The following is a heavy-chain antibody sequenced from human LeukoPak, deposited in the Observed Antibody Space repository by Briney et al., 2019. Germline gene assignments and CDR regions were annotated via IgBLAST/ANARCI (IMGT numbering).Heavy chain of an antibody. J-gene: IGHJ4*02. V-gene: IGHV4-39*07. Sequence: KPSETLSLTCTVSGGSISTSSYYWGWVRQPPGKGLEWIGNIFYSGSTYYSPSLKSRVTISLDTSRNQFSLKLNSVTAADTAVYYCATSGWFGEPGPSYYFDYWGQGTLVTVSS. CDR1: GGSISTSSYY. CDR2: IFYSGST. D-gene: IGHD3-10*01. CDR3: ATSGWFGEPGPSYYFDY.